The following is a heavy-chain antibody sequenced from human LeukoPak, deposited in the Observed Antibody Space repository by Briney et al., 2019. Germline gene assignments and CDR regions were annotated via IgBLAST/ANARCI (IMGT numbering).Heavy chain of an antibody. Sequence: PGRSLRLSCAASGFSGYTISSYAMSWVRQTPGKGLEWVSSISGRGDSKYYADSVKGRFAISRDNSQNTLYLQMNSLRAEDTAVYYCAKETSTVTQPFDNWGQGTLVTVSS. D-gene: IGHD4-17*01. J-gene: IGHJ4*02. CDR1: GFSGYTISSYA. CDR3: AKETSTVTQPFDN. CDR2: ISGRGDSK. V-gene: IGHV3-23*01.